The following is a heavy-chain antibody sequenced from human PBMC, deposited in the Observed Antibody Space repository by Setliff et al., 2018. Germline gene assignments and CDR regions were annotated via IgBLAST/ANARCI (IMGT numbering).Heavy chain of an antibody. J-gene: IGHJ4*02. CDR3: VRDTTSGWMLTN. CDR2: INPAGSGK. V-gene: IGHV3-7*01. CDR1: GFTFSGYW. D-gene: IGHD6-25*01. Sequence: GGSLRLSCAASGFTFSGYWMTWVRQAPGKGLEWVAAINPAGSGKYYVNYLRGRFTISRDNARDSLYLQMNSLRAEDTAVYYCVRDTTSGWMLTNWGQGTLVTVSS.